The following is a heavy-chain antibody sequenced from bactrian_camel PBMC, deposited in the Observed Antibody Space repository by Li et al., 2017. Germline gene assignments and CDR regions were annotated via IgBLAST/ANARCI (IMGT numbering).Heavy chain of an antibody. V-gene: IGHV3S55*01. CDR1: QFTFSSSRSC. CDR3: AVLSQFNHCRGVLVGIRQQYAS. Sequence: VQLVESGGGLVQAGGSLKLSCVASQFTFSSSRSCMGWFRQAPEKDREGVAHIDSDGKWYAESLKGRSTISTDDANNTLDLQIDSLQPEDTAMYYCAVLSQFNHCRGVLVGIRQQYASWGHRTQVTVS. J-gene: IGHJ4*01. CDR2: IDSDGK. D-gene: IGHD5*01.